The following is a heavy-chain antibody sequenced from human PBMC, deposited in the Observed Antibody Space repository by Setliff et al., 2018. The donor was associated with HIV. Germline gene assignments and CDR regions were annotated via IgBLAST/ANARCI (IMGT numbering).Heavy chain of an antibody. J-gene: IGHJ4*02. D-gene: IGHD3-22*01. CDR1: GSTFKNYR. CDR3: ARGSWAGYESGGYYHFDF. V-gene: IGHV3-48*01. CDR2: IDYRTNIA. Sequence: SLKISCATSGSTFKNYRMNWVRQTPGKGLEWVGDIDYRTNIASYADAVRGRFTISRDNADNSLFLQMNGLRAEDTALYFCARGSWAGYESGGYYHFDFWGQGTLVTVSS.